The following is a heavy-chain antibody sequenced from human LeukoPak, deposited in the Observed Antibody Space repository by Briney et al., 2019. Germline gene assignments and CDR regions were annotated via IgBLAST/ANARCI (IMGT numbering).Heavy chain of an antibody. CDR2: INHSGST. V-gene: IGHV4-34*01. J-gene: IGHJ6*02. CDR3: ARGNYYYYGMDV. Sequence: PSETLSLTCAVYGGSFSGYHWSWIRQPPGKGLEWIGEINHSGSTNYNPSLKSRVTISVDTSKNQFSLKLSSVTAADTAVYYCARGNYYYYGMDVWGQGTTVTVSS. CDR1: GGSFSGYH.